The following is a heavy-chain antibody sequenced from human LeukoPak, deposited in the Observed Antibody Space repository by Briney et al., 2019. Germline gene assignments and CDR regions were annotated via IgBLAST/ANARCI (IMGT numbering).Heavy chain of an antibody. V-gene: IGHV3-30-3*01. D-gene: IGHD3-22*01. J-gene: IGHJ3*02. CDR1: GFTFSSYA. CDR2: ISYDGSNK. Sequence: PGGSLRLSCAAPGFTFSSYAMHWVRQAPGKGLEWVAVISYDGSNKYYADSVKGRFTISRDNSKNTLYLQMNSLRAEDTAVYYCARDYFDSGAFYSDAFDIWGQGTMVTVSS. CDR3: ARDYFDSGAFYSDAFDI.